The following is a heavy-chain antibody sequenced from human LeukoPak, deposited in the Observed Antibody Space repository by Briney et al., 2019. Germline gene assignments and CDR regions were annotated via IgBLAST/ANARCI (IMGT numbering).Heavy chain of an antibody. CDR2: ISSNGGST. Sequence: GGSLRLSCAASGLTFSSYAMHWVRQAPGKGLEYVSAISSNGGSTYYANSVKGRFTISRDNSKNTLYLQMNSLRAEDTAVYYCARGGSYLSAFDIWGQGTMVTVSS. J-gene: IGHJ3*02. CDR1: GLTFSSYA. V-gene: IGHV3-64*01. D-gene: IGHD1-26*01. CDR3: ARGGSYLSAFDI.